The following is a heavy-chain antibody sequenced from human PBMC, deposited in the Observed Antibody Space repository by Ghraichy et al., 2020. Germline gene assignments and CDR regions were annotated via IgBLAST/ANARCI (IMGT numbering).Heavy chain of an antibody. D-gene: IGHD3-22*01. Sequence: GGSLRLSCAASGFTFSSYAMNWVRQAPGKGLEWVSTISSSGGNTYYADSVKGRFTISRDNSRNTLFLQVKSLRAEDTAIYYCAKDMYYQDSSGSYPYLFDYWGQGTLVTASS. CDR3: AKDMYYQDSSGSYPYLFDY. CDR1: GFTFSSYA. V-gene: IGHV3-23*01. J-gene: IGHJ4*02. CDR2: ISSSGGNT.